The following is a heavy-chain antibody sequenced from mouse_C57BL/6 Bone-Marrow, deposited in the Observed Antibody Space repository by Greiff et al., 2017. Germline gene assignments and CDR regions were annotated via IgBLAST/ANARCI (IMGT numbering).Heavy chain of an antibody. CDR1: GFTFSSYA. Sequence: EVKLVESGGGLVKPGGSLKLSCAASGFTFSSYAMSWVRQTPEKRLEWVATISDGGSYTYYPDNVKGRFTISRDNAKNNLYLQMSHLKSEDTAMYYCARDWDALSYAMDYWGQGTSVTVSS. D-gene: IGHD4-1*01. CDR3: ARDWDALSYAMDY. J-gene: IGHJ4*01. V-gene: IGHV5-4*01. CDR2: ISDGGSYT.